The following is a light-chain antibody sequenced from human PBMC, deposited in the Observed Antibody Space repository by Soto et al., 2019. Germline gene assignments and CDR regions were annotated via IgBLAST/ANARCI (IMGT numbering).Light chain of an antibody. CDR3: QHYSGDRAT. Sequence: DILLTQSPSTLSASVGDRVTISCRASQSINKWLAWYQHKPGKAPNLLIYEVSTLHSGVPSRFSGSGSGTEFTLNISSLRPDEFATYYCQHYSGDRATFGQGTKVEI. J-gene: IGKJ1*01. CDR1: QSINKW. V-gene: IGKV1-5*03. CDR2: EVS.